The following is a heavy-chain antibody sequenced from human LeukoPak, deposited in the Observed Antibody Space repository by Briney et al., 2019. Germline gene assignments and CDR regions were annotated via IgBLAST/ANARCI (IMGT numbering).Heavy chain of an antibody. CDR3: AKDGKPEFDY. Sequence: GGSLRLSCAASGFTLSSYAMSWVRQASGKGLEWVSAISGSGGRTSYADSVKGRFTISRDNSKNPLYLQMTSLRAEDTAVYYCAKDGKPEFDYWGQGTLVTVSS. CDR1: GFTLSSYA. J-gene: IGHJ4*02. V-gene: IGHV3-23*01. CDR2: ISGSGGRT.